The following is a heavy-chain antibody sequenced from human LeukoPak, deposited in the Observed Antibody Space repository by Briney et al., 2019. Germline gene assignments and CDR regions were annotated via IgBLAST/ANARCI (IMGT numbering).Heavy chain of an antibody. V-gene: IGHV3-23*01. Sequence: GGSLRLSCAVSGFTFRSYAMNWVRQAPGKGLEWVSAISGSGSTTYYADSVKGRFTISRDNSKNTLYLQMNSLRAEDTAVYYCARDAQDMVRGVTSKGDWFDPWGQGTLVTVSS. J-gene: IGHJ5*02. CDR1: GFTFRSYA. D-gene: IGHD3-10*01. CDR2: ISGSGSTT. CDR3: ARDAQDMVRGVTSKGDWFDP.